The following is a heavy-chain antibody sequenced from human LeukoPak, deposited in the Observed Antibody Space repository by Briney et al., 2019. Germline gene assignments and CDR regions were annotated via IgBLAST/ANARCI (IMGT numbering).Heavy chain of an antibody. Sequence: GGSLRLSCAASGFTFSSYGMHWVRQAPGKGLEWVAVIWYDGSNKYYADSVKGRFTISRDNAKSSLYLQMNSLRAEDTARYYCVRLRRNSDRSGYYYFYNYWGQGIQVTVSS. D-gene: IGHD3-22*01. CDR1: GFTFSSYG. CDR2: IWYDGSNK. V-gene: IGHV3-33*01. J-gene: IGHJ4*02. CDR3: VRLRRNSDRSGYYYFYNY.